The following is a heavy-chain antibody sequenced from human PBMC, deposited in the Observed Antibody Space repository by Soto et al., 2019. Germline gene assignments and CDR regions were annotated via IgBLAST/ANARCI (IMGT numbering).Heavy chain of an antibody. J-gene: IGHJ4*02. CDR1: GFTFSSYG. CDR2: IWYDGSNK. D-gene: IGHD3-10*01. Sequence: QVQLVASGGGVVQPGRSLRLSCASSGFTFSSYGMHWVRQAPGKGLEWVAVIWYDGSNKYYADSVKVRFTISRDNSKNTLYLQMNSLRAEDTAVYYCAREGMVRGGAFDYWGQGTLVTVSS. CDR3: AREGMVRGGAFDY. V-gene: IGHV3-33*01.